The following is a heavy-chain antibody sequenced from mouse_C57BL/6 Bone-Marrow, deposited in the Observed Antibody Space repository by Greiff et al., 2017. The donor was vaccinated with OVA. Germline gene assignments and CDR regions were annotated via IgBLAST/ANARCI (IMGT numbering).Heavy chain of an antibody. CDR2: ISSGGSYT. D-gene: IGHD1-1*01. J-gene: IGHJ3*01. CDR3: ARGLLRTWFAY. Sequence: EVKLVESGGDLVKPGGSLKLSCAASGFTFSSYGMSWVRQTPDKRLEWVATISSGGSYTYYPASVQGRFTISRDNAKNTLYLQMSSLKSEDTAMYYCARGLLRTWFAYWGQGTLVTVSA. CDR1: GFTFSSYG. V-gene: IGHV5-6*02.